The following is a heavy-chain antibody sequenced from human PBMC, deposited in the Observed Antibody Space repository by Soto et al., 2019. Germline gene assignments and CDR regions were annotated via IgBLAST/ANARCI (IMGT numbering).Heavy chain of an antibody. CDR2: IAVGSGYT. CDR1: DYYFTFTSSA. V-gene: IGHV1-58*01. CDR3: AADATAWQQMVPSDY. D-gene: IGHD2-8*01. Sequence: SVKVSCKAYDYYFTFTSSAFQWVRQARGQRLEWIGWIAVGSGYTNYAQRFQDRVTLTRDMSTATTYMELSRLTSEDTAIYYCAADATAWQQMVPSDYWGQGTLVTVSS. J-gene: IGHJ4*02.